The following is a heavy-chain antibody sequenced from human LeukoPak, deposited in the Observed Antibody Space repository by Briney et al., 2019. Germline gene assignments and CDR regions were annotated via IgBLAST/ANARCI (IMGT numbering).Heavy chain of an antibody. J-gene: IGHJ4*02. D-gene: IGHD4-17*01. CDR3: AKERITTTAFDY. CDR2: ISGSGGNT. V-gene: IGHV3-23*01. CDR1: GFTFTNHP. Sequence: GGSLRLSCAASGFTFTNHPMNWVRQAPGKGLEWVSDISGSGGNTHYADSVKGRFTISRDNSKNTLYLQMNSLRAEDTAIYYCAKERITTTAFDYWGQRTLVTVSS.